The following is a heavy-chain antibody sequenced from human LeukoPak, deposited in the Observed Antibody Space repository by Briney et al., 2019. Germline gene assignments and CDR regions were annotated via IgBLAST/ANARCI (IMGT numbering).Heavy chain of an antibody. Sequence: GGSLQISCKGSGYIFTSYWIGWVRQMPGKGLEWMGIIYPGDSDTRYSPSFQGQVTISADKSISTAYLQWSSLKASDTAMYYCASSYYYGSGSYFHYGMDVWGKGTTVTVSS. CDR1: GYIFTSYW. CDR3: ASSYYYGSGSYFHYGMDV. D-gene: IGHD3-10*01. V-gene: IGHV5-51*01. CDR2: IYPGDSDT. J-gene: IGHJ6*04.